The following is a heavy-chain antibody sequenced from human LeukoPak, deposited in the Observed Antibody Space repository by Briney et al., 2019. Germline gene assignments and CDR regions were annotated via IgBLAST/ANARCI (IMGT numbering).Heavy chain of an antibody. CDR1: GFTFSSYW. CDR2: INSDGSST. J-gene: IGHJ5*02. D-gene: IGHD1-26*01. CDR3: VRGAVGTGVWFDP. V-gene: IGHV3-74*01. Sequence: GGSLRLSCAASGFTFSSYWMHWVRQAPGKGLVWVSRINSDGSSTSYADSVKGRFTISRDSAKNTLYLQMNSLRADDTAVYYCVRGAVGTGVWFDPWGQGTLVTVSS.